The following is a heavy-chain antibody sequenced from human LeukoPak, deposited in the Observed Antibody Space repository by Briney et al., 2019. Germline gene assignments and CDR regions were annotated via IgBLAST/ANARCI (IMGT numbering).Heavy chain of an antibody. V-gene: IGHV3-23*01. CDR1: GFTFSSYA. CDR2: ISGNGGST. CDR3: TKVQSSNWFSPHLFYFDY. D-gene: IGHD1-20*01. J-gene: IGHJ4*02. Sequence: GGSLRLSCAASGFTFSSYALSWVRQAPGKGLEWVSAISGNGGSTFYADSVKGRFTISRDKSKNTLYLQMNSLRVEDTAVYYCTKVQSSNWFSPHLFYFDYWGQGTLVTVSS.